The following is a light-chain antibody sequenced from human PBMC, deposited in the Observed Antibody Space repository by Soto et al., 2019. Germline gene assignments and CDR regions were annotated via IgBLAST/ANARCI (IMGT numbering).Light chain of an antibody. Sequence: EIVLTQSPATLSLSPGERAALSCRASQSVSNLLAWYQQKPGQAPRLLIYAASNRATGIPARFSGSGSGTDFTLTISSLEPEDFAVYYCQHRDNWSYIFGQGTKVEIK. CDR1: QSVSNL. J-gene: IGKJ2*01. V-gene: IGKV3-11*01. CDR2: AAS. CDR3: QHRDNWSYI.